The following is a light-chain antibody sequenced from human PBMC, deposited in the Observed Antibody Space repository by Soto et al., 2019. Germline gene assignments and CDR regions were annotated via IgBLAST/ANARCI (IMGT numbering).Light chain of an antibody. CDR1: SSNIGSNY. CDR3: AAWDDSRVV. V-gene: IGLV1-47*01. Sequence: QSVLTQPPSASGTPGQRVTISCSGSSSNIGSNYVYWYQQLPGTAPKLLIYRNNQRPSGVPDRFSGSKSGTSASLAISELRSEDEADYYCAAWDDSRVVFGGGTKLTVL. CDR2: RNN. J-gene: IGLJ2*01.